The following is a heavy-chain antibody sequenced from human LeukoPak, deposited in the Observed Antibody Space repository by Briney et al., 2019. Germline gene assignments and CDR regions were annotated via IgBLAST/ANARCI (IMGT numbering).Heavy chain of an antibody. CDR2: INPSGGST. J-gene: IGHJ4*02. V-gene: IGHV1-46*01. CDR3: ARDPDTAEDY. Sequence: GASVKVSCKASGYTFTSYYMHWVRQAPGQGLEWMGIINPSGGSTSYAQKFQGRVTMTRDTSTSTAYMELRSLRSDDTAVYYCARDPDTAEDYWGQGTLVTVSS. CDR1: GYTFTSYY. D-gene: IGHD5-18*01.